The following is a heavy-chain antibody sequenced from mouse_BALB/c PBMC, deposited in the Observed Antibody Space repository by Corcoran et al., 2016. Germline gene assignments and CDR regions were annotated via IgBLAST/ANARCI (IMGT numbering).Heavy chain of an antibody. D-gene: IGHD2-1*01. CDR2: IWWDDEK. J-gene: IGHJ4*01. CDR3: ARRKVNYDYAMDS. Sequence: QVTLKESGPGILKPSQTLSLTCSFSGFSLSTSGMGVGWIQQPSGKGLEWLAHIWWDDEKHYNPSLKSQVTIAKDISRNQVFLKITIVDTADSATYYCARRKVNYDYAMDSVCQGTSVTGSS. CDR1: GFSLSTSGMG. V-gene: IGHV8-12*01.